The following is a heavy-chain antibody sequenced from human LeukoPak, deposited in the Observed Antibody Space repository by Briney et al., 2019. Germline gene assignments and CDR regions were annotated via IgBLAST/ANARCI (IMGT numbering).Heavy chain of an antibody. D-gene: IGHD2-2*01. J-gene: IGHJ2*01. CDR3: ARGTDTKPFWYFDL. V-gene: IGHV1-8*01. Sequence: PSVKVSCRASGYPFPRYDIIWVRQATGQGREWMGWIHPNRGHTGYAQKLQGRVTMNRNTSISTAYMELSSLRSEDTAVYYCARGTDTKPFWYFDLWGRGTLVTVSS. CDR1: GYPFPRYD. CDR2: IHPNRGHT.